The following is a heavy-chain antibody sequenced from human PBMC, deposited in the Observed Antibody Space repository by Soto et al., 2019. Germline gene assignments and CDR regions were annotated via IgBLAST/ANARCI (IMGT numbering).Heavy chain of an antibody. Sequence: QVQLVQSGAEVKKPGSSVKVSCKASVGTFSNYAISWVRQGPGQGLEWMGGIIPVFGTTHYAQKFEGKVTITADDSTNTHMALRGLRSEDTALYYCARSIGSSSFDFDFWGQGTLITVSS. D-gene: IGHD6-6*01. J-gene: IGHJ4*02. CDR3: ARSIGSSSFDFDF. CDR2: IIPVFGTT. CDR1: VGTFSNYA. V-gene: IGHV1-69*01.